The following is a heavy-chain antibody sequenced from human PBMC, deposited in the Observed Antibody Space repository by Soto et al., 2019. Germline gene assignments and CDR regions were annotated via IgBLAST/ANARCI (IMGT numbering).Heavy chain of an antibody. V-gene: IGHV3-11*05. CDR2: IGSSSSYT. CDR1: GFTFSDYY. Sequence: QVQLVESGGGLVKPGGSLRLSCAASGFTFSDYYMSWIRQAPGKGLEWVSYIGSSSSYTNYADSVKGRFTISRDNAKNSLYLQMNSLTAEDTAVYYCARDADILTGSDAFDIWGQGTMVTVSS. J-gene: IGHJ3*02. CDR3: ARDADILTGSDAFDI. D-gene: IGHD3-9*01.